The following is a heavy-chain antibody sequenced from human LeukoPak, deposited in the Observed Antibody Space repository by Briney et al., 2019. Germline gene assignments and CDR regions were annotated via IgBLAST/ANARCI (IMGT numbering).Heavy chain of an antibody. D-gene: IGHD1-26*01. J-gene: IGHJ4*02. V-gene: IGHV4-34*01. CDR2: INHNEFT. Sequence: SETLSLTCAVYGGSFTTYYWSWIRQPPGKGLEWIGEINHNEFTNYNPSLKNRVTITIDTSKKQFSLRLTSVTAADTAVYYCARARSGKWGFDYWGQGTLVTVSS. CDR3: ARARSGKWGFDY. CDR1: GGSFTTYY.